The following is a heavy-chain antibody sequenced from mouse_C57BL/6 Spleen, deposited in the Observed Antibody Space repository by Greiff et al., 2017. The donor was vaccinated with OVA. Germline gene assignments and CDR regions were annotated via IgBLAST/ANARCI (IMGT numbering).Heavy chain of an antibody. Sequence: EVQLQQSGPVLVKPGASVKMSCKASGYTFTDYYMNWVKQSPGKSLEWIGVINPYNGGTSYNQKFKGKATLTVDKSSSTAYMELNSLSSEDSAVYYCARDDGSSYEGDYWGQGTSVTVSS. V-gene: IGHV1-19*01. D-gene: IGHD1-1*01. CDR1: GYTFTDYY. J-gene: IGHJ4*01. CDR3: ARDDGSSYEGDY. CDR2: INPYNGGT.